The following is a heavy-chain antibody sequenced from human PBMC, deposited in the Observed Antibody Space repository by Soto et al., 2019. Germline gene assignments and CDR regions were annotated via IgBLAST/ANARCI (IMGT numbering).Heavy chain of an antibody. CDR2: ISSSSSYI. J-gene: IGHJ4*02. CDR3: ARDLANYYDSSGYPAYFDY. Sequence: GGSLRLSCAASGFTFSSYSMNWVRQAPGKGLEWVSSISSSSSYIYYADSVKGRFTISRDNAKNSLYLQMNSLRAEDMAVYYCARDLANYYDSSGYPAYFDYWGQGTLVTVSS. D-gene: IGHD3-22*01. CDR1: GFTFSSYS. V-gene: IGHV3-21*01.